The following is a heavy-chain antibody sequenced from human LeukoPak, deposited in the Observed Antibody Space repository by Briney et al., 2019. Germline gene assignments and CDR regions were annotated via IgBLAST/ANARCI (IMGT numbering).Heavy chain of an antibody. CDR3: ASDKGYSNNYFDY. V-gene: IGHV4-39*02. CDR2: IYYSGST. Sequence: ETLSLTCTVSGGSISTTGYYWAWIRQPPGKGPQWIASIYYSGSTYYNSSLKSRVTISVDTSKNQFSLKLSSMTAADTAVYYCASDKGYSNNYFDYWGQGTLVTVSS. CDR1: GGSISTTGYY. D-gene: IGHD6-13*01. J-gene: IGHJ4*02.